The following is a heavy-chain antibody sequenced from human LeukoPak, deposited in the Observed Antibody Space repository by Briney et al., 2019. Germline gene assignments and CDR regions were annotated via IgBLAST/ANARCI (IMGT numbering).Heavy chain of an antibody. Sequence: ASVKVSCKASGYTFTSYYMHWVRQAPGQGLEWMGIINPSGGSTSYAQKFQGRVTMTRDTSTSTVYTELSSLRSEDTAVYYCARDSGYDSYYYYYYMDVWGKGTTVTVSS. CDR2: INPSGGST. J-gene: IGHJ6*03. V-gene: IGHV1-46*01. D-gene: IGHD5-12*01. CDR3: ARDSGYDSYYYYYYMDV. CDR1: GYTFTSYY.